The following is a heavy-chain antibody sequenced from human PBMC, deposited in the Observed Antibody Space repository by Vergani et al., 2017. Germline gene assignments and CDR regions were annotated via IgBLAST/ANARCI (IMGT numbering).Heavy chain of an antibody. J-gene: IGHJ6*02. D-gene: IGHD6-13*01. CDR1: GFTFSNAW. Sequence: EVQLVESGGGLVKPGGSLRLSCAASGFTFSNAWMSWVRQAPGKGLEWVGRIKSKTDGGKTDYAAPVKGRFTISREDSKNTLYLQMNSLKTEDTAVYYCTTALYSSSWSYYYNGMDVWGQGTTVTVSS. CDR3: TTALYSSSWSYYYNGMDV. V-gene: IGHV3-15*01. CDR2: IKSKTDGGKT.